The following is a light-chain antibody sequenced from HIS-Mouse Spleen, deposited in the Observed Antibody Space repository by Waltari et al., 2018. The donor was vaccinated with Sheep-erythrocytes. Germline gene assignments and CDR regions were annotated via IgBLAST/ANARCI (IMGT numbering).Light chain of an antibody. Sequence: QSALTQPASVSGSPGQSITLSCTRASSDVVSYNLYPWYQQHPGKAPKLMIYEGSKRPSGVSNRFSGSKSGNTASLTISGLQAEDEADYYCCSYAGSSTPWVFGGGTKLTVL. J-gene: IGLJ3*02. CDR3: CSYAGSSTPWV. V-gene: IGLV2-23*01. CDR2: EGS. CDR1: SSDVVSYNL.